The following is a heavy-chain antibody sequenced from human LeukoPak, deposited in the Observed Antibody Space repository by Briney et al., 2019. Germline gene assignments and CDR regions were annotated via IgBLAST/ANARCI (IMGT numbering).Heavy chain of an antibody. J-gene: IGHJ6*03. CDR1: GYTFTSYD. V-gene: IGHV1-8*03. CDR3: ARGRVDVLLWFGELLQENYYMDV. CDR2: MNPNSGNT. Sequence: ASVKVSCKASGYTFTSYDINWVRQATGQGLEWMGWMNPNSGNTGYAQKFQGRVTITRNTSISTAYMELSSLRSEDTAVYYCARGRVDVLLWFGELLQENYYMDVWGKGTTVTVSS. D-gene: IGHD3-10*01.